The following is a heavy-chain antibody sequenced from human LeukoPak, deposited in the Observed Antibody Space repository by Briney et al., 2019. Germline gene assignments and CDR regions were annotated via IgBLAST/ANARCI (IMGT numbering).Heavy chain of an antibody. Sequence: SETLSLTCTISGGSISSISYYWGWIRQPPGKGLEWIGSIYYSGGTYYNPSLKSRVTISVDTSKNQFSLKLSSVTAADTAVYYCARRGVPAATVDYWGQGTLVTVSS. D-gene: IGHD2-2*01. CDR2: IYYSGGT. V-gene: IGHV4-39*01. J-gene: IGHJ4*02. CDR3: ARRGVPAATVDY. CDR1: GGSISSISYY.